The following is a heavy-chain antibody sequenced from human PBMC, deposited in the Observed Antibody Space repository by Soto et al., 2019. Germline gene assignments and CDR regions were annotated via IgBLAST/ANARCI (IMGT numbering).Heavy chain of an antibody. V-gene: IGHV3-30-3*01. CDR2: ISYDGSNK. CDR1: GFTFSSYA. Sequence: PGGSLRLSCAASGFTFSSYAMHWVRQAPGKGLEWVAVISYDGSNKYYADSVKGRFTISRDNSKNTLYLQMNSLRAEDTAVYYCARPVGYYDSSGYPDYWGQGTLVTVSS. CDR3: ARPVGYYDSSGYPDY. J-gene: IGHJ4*02. D-gene: IGHD3-22*01.